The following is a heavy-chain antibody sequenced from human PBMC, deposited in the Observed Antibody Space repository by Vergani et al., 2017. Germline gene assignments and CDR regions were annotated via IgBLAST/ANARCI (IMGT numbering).Heavy chain of an antibody. V-gene: IGHV4-34*01. J-gene: IGHJ6*03. CDR2: INHSGST. Sequence: QVQLQQWGAGLLKPSETLSLTCAVYGGSFSGYYWSWIRQPTGKGLEWIGEINHSGSTNYNPSLKSRVTISVDTSKNQFSLKLSSVTAADTAVYYCARGTPIRRIAAPRGYYYYYMDVWGKGTTVTVSS. CDR3: ARGTPIRRIAAPRGYYYYYMDV. CDR1: GGSFSGYY. D-gene: IGHD6-13*01.